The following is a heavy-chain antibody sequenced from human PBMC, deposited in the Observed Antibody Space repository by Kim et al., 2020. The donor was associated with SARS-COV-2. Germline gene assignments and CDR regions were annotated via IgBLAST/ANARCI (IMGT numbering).Heavy chain of an antibody. J-gene: IGHJ4*02. Sequence: ADSVTGRFTISRDNAKNTLYLQMNSLRAEDTAVYYCARPRPDSGGNSYFDYWGQGTLVTVSS. V-gene: IGHV3-74*01. D-gene: IGHD2-21*02. CDR3: ARPRPDSGGNSYFDY.